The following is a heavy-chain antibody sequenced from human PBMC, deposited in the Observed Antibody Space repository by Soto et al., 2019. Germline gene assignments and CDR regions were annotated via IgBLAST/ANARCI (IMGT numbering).Heavy chain of an antibody. CDR2: IRQDGHEK. V-gene: IGHV3-7*03. CDR1: GFTFTSYS. D-gene: IGHD2-2*01. J-gene: IGHJ4*02. CDR3: ARDLPGYCSTTNCYYYFDF. Sequence: EVQLVESGGALVQPGGSLRLYCAVSGFTFTSYSMSWVRQAPGEGLEWVANIRQDGHEKYYVDSVRGRFTISRDNAQNSLYLQMDSLRAEDTAMYYCARDLPGYCSTTNCYYYFDFWGQGTLVTVSS.